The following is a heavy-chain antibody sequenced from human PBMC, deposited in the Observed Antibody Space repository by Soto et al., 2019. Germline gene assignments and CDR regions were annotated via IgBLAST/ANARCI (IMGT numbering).Heavy chain of an antibody. CDR3: ARATPEDWLLFLHLAPLDY. CDR1: GFTFSTYT. CDR2: LSSTSSYI. V-gene: IGHV3-21*01. J-gene: IGHJ4*02. Sequence: EVQLVESGGGLVKTGGSMRLSCAASGFTFSTYTMNWVRQAPGQGLEWVSSLSSTSSYINYADSVKGRFTISRDNAKNSLDLQMNSLRAEDTAVYYCARATPEDWLLFLHLAPLDYWGQGTLVTVSS. D-gene: IGHD3-9*01.